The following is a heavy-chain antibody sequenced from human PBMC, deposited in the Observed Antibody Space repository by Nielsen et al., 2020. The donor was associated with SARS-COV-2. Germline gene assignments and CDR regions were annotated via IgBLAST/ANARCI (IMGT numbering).Heavy chain of an antibody. CDR2: INPSGGST. D-gene: IGHD5-12*01. Sequence: ASVKVSCKASGYTFTSYYMHWVRQAPGQGLEWMGIINPSGGSTSYAQKFQGRVTMTRDTSTSTVYMGLSSLRSEDTAVYYCALLWPVDIVATIGYFDYWGQGTLVTVSS. CDR1: GYTFTSYY. CDR3: ALLWPVDIVATIGYFDY. J-gene: IGHJ4*02. V-gene: IGHV1-46*01.